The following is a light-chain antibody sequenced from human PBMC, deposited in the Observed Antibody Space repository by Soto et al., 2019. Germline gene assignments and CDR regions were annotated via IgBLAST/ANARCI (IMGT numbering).Light chain of an antibody. CDR3: QQYHSWPLI. J-gene: IGKJ4*01. CDR2: AAS. Sequence: EIVMTQFPASLSVSPGDRATLSCRASQTISGNLAWYQQKPGQAPRLLIYAASTRATGVPARFSGSGSGTEFTLTISSLQSEDLAVYYCQQYHSWPLISGGGTKVAIK. V-gene: IGKV3-15*01. CDR1: QTISGN.